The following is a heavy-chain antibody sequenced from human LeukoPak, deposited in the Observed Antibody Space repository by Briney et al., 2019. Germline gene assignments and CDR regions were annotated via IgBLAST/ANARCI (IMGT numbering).Heavy chain of an antibody. D-gene: IGHD6-13*01. J-gene: IGHJ4*02. CDR3: AKDRIAAAGTAYYFDY. CDR2: IIGSGGST. CDR1: GFTFSSYA. V-gene: IGHV3-23*01. Sequence: GGSLRLSCAASGFTFSSYAMSWVRQAPGKGLEWVSAIIGSGGSTYYADSVKGRFTISRDNSKNTLYLQMNSLRAEDTAVYYCAKDRIAAAGTAYYFDYWGQGTLVTVSS.